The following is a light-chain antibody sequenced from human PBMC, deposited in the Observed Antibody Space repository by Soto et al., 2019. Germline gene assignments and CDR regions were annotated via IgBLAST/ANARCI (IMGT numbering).Light chain of an antibody. V-gene: IGKV3-11*01. Sequence: LPPGERATRSCMASQSVSSYLAWYQQKPGQAPRLLIYAASRWATGIPARFSGSGSGTDFTLTISSLQPEDFALYYCQQSYSSRLTFGQGTQVDIK. CDR2: AAS. J-gene: IGKJ1*01. CDR1: QSVSSY. CDR3: QQSYSSRLT.